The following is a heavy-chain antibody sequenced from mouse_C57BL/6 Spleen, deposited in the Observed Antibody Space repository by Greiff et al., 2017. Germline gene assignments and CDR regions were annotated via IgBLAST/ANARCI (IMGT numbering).Heavy chain of an antibody. CDR1: GYSITSGYY. Sequence: EVKLVESGPGLVKPSQSLSLTCSVTGYSITSGYYWNWIRQFPGNKLEWMGYISYDGSNNYNPSLKNRISITRDTSKNQFFLKLNSVTTEDTATYCCARLMDYWGQGTSVTVSS. CDR3: ARLMDY. J-gene: IGHJ4*01. CDR2: ISYDGSN. V-gene: IGHV3-6*01.